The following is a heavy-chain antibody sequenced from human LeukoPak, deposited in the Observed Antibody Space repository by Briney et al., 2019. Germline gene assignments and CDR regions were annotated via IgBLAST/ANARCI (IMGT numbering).Heavy chain of an antibody. D-gene: IGHD3-22*01. CDR3: AKDLRDDRRSYYFDS. CDR2: ISYDGSEQ. J-gene: IGHJ4*02. CDR1: GFTFSSYG. V-gene: IGHV3-30*18. Sequence: GGSLRLSCAASGFTFSSYGMHWVRQAPGKGVEWVAVISYDGSEQYYADSVKGRFTISRDNSKNTLYLQMNSLRTEDTAVYYCAKDLRDDRRSYYFDSWGLGTLVTVSS.